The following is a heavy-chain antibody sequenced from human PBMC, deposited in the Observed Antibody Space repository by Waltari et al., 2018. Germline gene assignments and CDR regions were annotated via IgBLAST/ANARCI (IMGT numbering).Heavy chain of an antibody. V-gene: IGHV1-3*01. J-gene: IGHJ6*02. CDR1: VYTFTSYA. D-gene: IGHD5-12*01. Sequence: QVQLVQSGAEVKKPGASVKVSCKASVYTFTSYAMHWVRQAPGQRLEWMGWINAGNGNTKYSQKFQGRVTITRDTSASTAYMELSSLRSEDTAVYYCARERVEMATMIYYGMDVWGQGTTVTVSS. CDR2: INAGNGNT. CDR3: ARERVEMATMIYYGMDV.